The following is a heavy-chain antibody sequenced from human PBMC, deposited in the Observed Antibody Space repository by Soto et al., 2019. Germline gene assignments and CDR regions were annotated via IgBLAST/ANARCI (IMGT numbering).Heavy chain of an antibody. J-gene: IGHJ3*02. CDR2: INAGNGNT. D-gene: IGHD2-15*01. V-gene: IGHV1-3*01. CDR3: ARAQYWQDAFDI. Sequence: APGQRLEWMGWINAGNGNTKYSQKFQGRVTITRDTSASTAYTELSSLRSEDTAVYYCARAQYWQDAFDIRGQGTMVTLSS.